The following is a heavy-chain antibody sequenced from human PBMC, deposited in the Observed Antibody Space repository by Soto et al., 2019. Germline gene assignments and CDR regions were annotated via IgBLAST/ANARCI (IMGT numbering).Heavy chain of an antibody. CDR3: ARGGPITGWFDP. Sequence: QVQLVQSGAEVKKPGSSVKVSCKASGGTFSSYTISWVRQAPGQGLEWMGRIIPILGIANYAQKFQGRVTITADKYTSTAYMELSSLRSEDTAVYYCARGGPITGWFDPWGQGTLVTVSS. V-gene: IGHV1-69*02. CDR1: GGTFSSYT. J-gene: IGHJ5*02. D-gene: IGHD1-20*01. CDR2: IIPILGIA.